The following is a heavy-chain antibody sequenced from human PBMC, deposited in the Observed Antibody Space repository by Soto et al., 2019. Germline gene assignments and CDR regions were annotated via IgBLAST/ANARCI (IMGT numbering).Heavy chain of an antibody. CDR1: GFTFSRYS. CDR2: ISSSSSTI. CDR3: ARAPGSGSYSPFEY. J-gene: IGHJ4*02. V-gene: IGHV3-48*01. D-gene: IGHD3-10*01. Sequence: GGSLRLSCAASGFTFSRYSMNWVRQAPGKGLEWVSHISSSSSTIYYADSVKGRFTISRDNAKNTLYLQMSSLRAEDMALYYCARAPGSGSYSPFEYWGQGTLVTVSS.